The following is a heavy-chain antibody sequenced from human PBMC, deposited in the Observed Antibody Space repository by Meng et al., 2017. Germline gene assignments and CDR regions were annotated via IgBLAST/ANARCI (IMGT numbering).Heavy chain of an antibody. J-gene: IGHJ3*02. V-gene: IGHV4-61*02. CDR3: ARRGSYYEGGAFDI. Sequence: SETLSLTCTVSGGSISSGSYYWSWIRQPAGKGLEWIGRIYTSGSTNYNPSLKSRVTISVDTSKNQFSLKLSSVTAADTAVYYCARRGSYYEGGAFDIWGQGTMVTVSS. D-gene: IGHD1-26*01. CDR1: GGSISSGSYY. CDR2: IYTSGST.